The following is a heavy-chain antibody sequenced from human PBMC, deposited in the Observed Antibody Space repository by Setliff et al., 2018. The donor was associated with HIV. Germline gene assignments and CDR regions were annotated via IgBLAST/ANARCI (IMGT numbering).Heavy chain of an antibody. J-gene: IGHJ5*02. CDR2: ISDDGSSE. D-gene: IGHD2-8*01. CDR3: VRDDSNGPNSLDP. V-gene: IGHV3-30*03. CDR1: GFTFRTYD. Sequence: SLRLSCAASGFTFRTYDMQWVRQAPGKGLEWVALISDDGSSEYYGASVKGRFIISRDNSKDTLYLDLNSLRSEDTAVYYCVRDDSNGPNSLDPWGQGTLVTVSS.